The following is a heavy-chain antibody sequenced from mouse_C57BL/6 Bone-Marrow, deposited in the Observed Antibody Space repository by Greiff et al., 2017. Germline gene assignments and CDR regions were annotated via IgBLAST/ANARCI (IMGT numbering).Heavy chain of an antibody. CDR2: LYPGSGST. Sequence: VQLQQPGAELVKPGASVTMSCKASGYTFPSYWITWVKPRPGPGLAWIGDLYPGSGSTNYNEKFKSKATLTVDTSSSTAYMQLSRLTAEDAAVYDCARAYGYDKECAYWGQGTLVTVSA. J-gene: IGHJ3*01. CDR1: GYTFPSYW. D-gene: IGHD2-2*01. CDR3: ARAYGYDKECAY. V-gene: IGHV1-55*01.